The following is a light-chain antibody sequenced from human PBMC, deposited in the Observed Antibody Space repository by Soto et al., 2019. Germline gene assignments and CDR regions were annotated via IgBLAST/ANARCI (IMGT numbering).Light chain of an antibody. CDR3: HLYDNGPWT. Sequence: EIVMTQSPATLSVSPGGRATLSCRASQSIGDTLAWYQQKPGQAPMLLIYGASSRVPGFPARFSGSGSGTAFTLTISRLDTEDFAVYYCHLYDNGPWTFGQGTKVEVK. V-gene: IGKV3-15*01. CDR1: QSIGDT. CDR2: GAS. J-gene: IGKJ1*01.